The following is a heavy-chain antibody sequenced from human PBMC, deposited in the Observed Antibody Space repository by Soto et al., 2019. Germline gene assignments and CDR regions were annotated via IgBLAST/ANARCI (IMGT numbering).Heavy chain of an antibody. CDR3: ASGIAAAGTDY. V-gene: IGHV3-53*01. CDR1: GFIFTDYY. CDR2: IYSGGST. J-gene: IGHJ4*02. D-gene: IGHD6-13*01. Sequence: GGSLRLSCAASGFIFTDYYMSWVRQAPGRGLEWVSVIYSGGSTYYADSVKGRFTISRDNSKNTLYLQMNSLRAEDTAVYYCASGIAAAGTDYWGQGTLVTVSS.